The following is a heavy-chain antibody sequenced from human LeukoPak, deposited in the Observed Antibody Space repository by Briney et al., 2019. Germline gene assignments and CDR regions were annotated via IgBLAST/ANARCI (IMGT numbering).Heavy chain of an antibody. D-gene: IGHD2-21*01. CDR3: ARDRPGDSHFDY. Sequence: GGSLRLSCAASGFTFSSYSMNWVRQAPGEGLEWISYISFSSSTIYYADSVKGRFTISRDNGKNSLYLQMDGLRAEDTAVYYCARDRPGDSHFDYWGQGTLVTVSS. J-gene: IGHJ4*01. CDR1: GFTFSSYS. V-gene: IGHV3-48*01. CDR2: ISFSSSTI.